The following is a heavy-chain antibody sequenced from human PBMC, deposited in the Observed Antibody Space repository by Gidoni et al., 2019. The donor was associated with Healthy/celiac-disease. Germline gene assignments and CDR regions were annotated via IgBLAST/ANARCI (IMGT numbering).Heavy chain of an antibody. CDR3: ARLLVVVPAVHHYYGMDV. J-gene: IGHJ6*02. CDR1: GCTFRSYS. D-gene: IGHD2-2*01. CDR2: ISSSSSYI. Sequence: EVERVESGGGLVKPGGSVILSGAASGCTFRSYSMNCVRQAPGKGLEWVSSISSSSSYIYYADSVKGRFTISRDNAKNSLYLQMNSLRAEDTALYYCARLLVVVPAVHHYYGMDVWGQGTTVTVSS. V-gene: IGHV3-21*01.